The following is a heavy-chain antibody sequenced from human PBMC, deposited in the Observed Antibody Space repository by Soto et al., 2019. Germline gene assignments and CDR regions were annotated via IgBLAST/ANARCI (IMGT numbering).Heavy chain of an antibody. CDR1: GFTFETYG. J-gene: IGHJ4*02. V-gene: IGHV3-23*01. Sequence: EVPLLESGGGFVQPGGSLRLSCTASGFTFETYGMTWVRQAPGKGLEWVSSISASVDITSYADSVKGRFIISRDNSKSTLFVQVSSLRADDTAVYYCAKYYYSSGSNYFDHWGQGTLVTVSS. D-gene: IGHD3-10*01. CDR3: AKYYYSSGSNYFDH. CDR2: ISASVDIT.